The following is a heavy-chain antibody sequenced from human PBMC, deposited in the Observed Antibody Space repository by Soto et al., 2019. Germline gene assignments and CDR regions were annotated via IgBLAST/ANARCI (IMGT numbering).Heavy chain of an antibody. D-gene: IGHD7-27*01. CDR3: SRDSWGGGGMDV. Sequence: QVQLVESGGGVVQPGRSLRLSCAASGFTFSSYGMHWVRQAPGKVLEWVAVISYDGSNKYYADSVKRRFTISRDNSKNTLYLQMNSLRAEDTAVYYCSRDSWGGGGMDVWGQGTTVTVSS. CDR2: ISYDGSNK. V-gene: IGHV3-30*03. CDR1: GFTFSSYG. J-gene: IGHJ6*02.